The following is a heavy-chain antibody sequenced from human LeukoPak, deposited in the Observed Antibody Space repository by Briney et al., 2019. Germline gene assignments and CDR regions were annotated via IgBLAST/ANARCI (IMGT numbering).Heavy chain of an antibody. D-gene: IGHD6-19*01. V-gene: IGHV3-23*01. CDR1: GFTFSSYA. Sequence: GGSLRLSCAASGFTFSSYAMSWVRQAPRQGLEWVSAISGSGGSTYYADSVKGRFTISRDVSKNTLYLQMNSLRAEDTAVYYCANHVDSSGWYGFDCWGQGTLVAVSS. CDR2: ISGSGGST. CDR3: ANHVDSSGWYGFDC. J-gene: IGHJ4*02.